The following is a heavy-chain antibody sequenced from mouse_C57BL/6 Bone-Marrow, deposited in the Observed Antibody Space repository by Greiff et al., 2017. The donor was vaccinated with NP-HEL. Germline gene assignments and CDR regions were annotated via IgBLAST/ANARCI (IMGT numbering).Heavy chain of an antibody. Sequence: GGGLVQPKGSLKLSCAASGFSFNTYAMNWVRQAPGKGLEWVARIRSKSNNYATYYADSVKDRFTISRDDSESMLYLQMNNLKTEDTAMYYCVRQHDAWFAYWGQGTLVTVSA. V-gene: IGHV10-1*01. CDR3: VRQHDAWFAY. CDR1: GFSFNTYA. J-gene: IGHJ3*01. CDR2: IRSKSNNYAT.